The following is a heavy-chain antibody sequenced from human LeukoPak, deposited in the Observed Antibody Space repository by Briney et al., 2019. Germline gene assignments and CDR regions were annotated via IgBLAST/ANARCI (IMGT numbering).Heavy chain of an antibody. J-gene: IGHJ4*02. CDR2: INPSGGNT. D-gene: IGHD3-10*01. CDR3: ARGAQTAVVGSLVDY. V-gene: IGHV1-46*01. CDR1: GYSFISYY. Sequence: ASVKVSCKASGYSFISYYVHWMRQAPGQGLEWLGTINPSGGNTKYAQKFQGRVSLTRNTSTSTVYLELNNLRSEDTADYFCARGAQTAVVGSLVDYWGQGTLVTVSS.